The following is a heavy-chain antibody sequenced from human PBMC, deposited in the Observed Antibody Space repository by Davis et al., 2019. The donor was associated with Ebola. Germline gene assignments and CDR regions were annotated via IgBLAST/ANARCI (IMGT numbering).Heavy chain of an antibody. CDR1: GGSFSGYY. CDR2: INHSGST. CDR3: ARGVRYYYGSGRPYYYYGMDV. D-gene: IGHD3-10*01. J-gene: IGHJ6*02. Sequence: MPSETLFLTCAVYGGSFSGYYWSWIRQPPGKGLEWIGEINHSGSTNYNPSLKSRVTISVDTSKNQFSLKLSSVTAADTAVYYCARGVRYYYGSGRPYYYYGMDVWGQGTTVTVSS. V-gene: IGHV4-34*01.